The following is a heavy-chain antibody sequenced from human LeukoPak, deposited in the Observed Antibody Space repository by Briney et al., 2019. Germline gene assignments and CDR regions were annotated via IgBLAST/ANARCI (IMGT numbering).Heavy chain of an antibody. D-gene: IGHD6-19*01. CDR2: ISWNSGSI. CDR3: AKSVAGLLAHFDY. J-gene: IGHJ4*02. CDR1: GFTFSSYA. Sequence: QPGGSLRLSCAASGFTFSSYAMHWVRQAPGKGLEWVSGISWNSGSIGYADSVKGRFTISRDNAKNSLYLQMNSLRAEDTALYYCAKSVAGLLAHFDYWGQGTLVTVSS. V-gene: IGHV3-9*01.